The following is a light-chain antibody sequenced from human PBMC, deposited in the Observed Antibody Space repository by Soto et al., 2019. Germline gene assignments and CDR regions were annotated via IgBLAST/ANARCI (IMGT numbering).Light chain of an antibody. J-gene: IGKJ3*01. Sequence: EIVLTQSPATLSLSPGERATLSCRASQSISSYLAWYQQKPGQAPRLLIYDAFNRATGIPARFSGSGSGKDFTLTISSLQPEDFALYYCQQRGNWPPTFGPGTXV. V-gene: IGKV3-11*01. CDR2: DAF. CDR1: QSISSY. CDR3: QQRGNWPPT.